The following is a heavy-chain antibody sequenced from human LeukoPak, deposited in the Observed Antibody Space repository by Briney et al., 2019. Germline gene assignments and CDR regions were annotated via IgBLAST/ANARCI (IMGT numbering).Heavy chain of an antibody. CDR3: ARGFMDSSPPDYYYGMDV. V-gene: IGHV1-2*04. D-gene: IGHD6-13*01. CDR2: INLNSGGT. J-gene: IGHJ6*02. CDR1: GYTFTSYY. Sequence: GASVKVSCKASGYTFTSYYMHWVRQAPGQGLEWMGWINLNSGGTNYAQKFQGWVTMTRDTSISTAYMELSRLRSDDTAVYYCARGFMDSSPPDYYYGMDVWGQGTTVTVSS.